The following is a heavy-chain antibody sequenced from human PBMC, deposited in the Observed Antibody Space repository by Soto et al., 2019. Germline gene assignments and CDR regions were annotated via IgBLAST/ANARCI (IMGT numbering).Heavy chain of an antibody. CDR3: ARRWTTVVTPGWFDP. CDR1: GGSISSSSYY. J-gene: IGHJ5*02. Sequence: SETLSLTCTVSGGSISSSSYYWGWIRQPPGKGLEWIGSIYYSGSTYYNPSLKSRVTISADTPKNQFSQKLSSVTAADTAVYYCARRWTTVVTPGWFDPWGQGTLVTVSS. D-gene: IGHD4-17*01. CDR2: IYYSGST. V-gene: IGHV4-39*01.